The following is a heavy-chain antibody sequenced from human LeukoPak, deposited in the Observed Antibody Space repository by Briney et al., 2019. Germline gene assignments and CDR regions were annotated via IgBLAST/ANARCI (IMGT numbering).Heavy chain of an antibody. V-gene: IGHV4-59*12. J-gene: IGHJ4*02. Sequence: SETLSLTCTVSGGSISSYYWSWIRQPPGGGLEGFGYISYSGITNYNPSLKSRVTISVDTSKHHFTLKLSSVPAAAVYVCYCASMRGIAAAATEMYYFDYWGEGTLVTVSS. CDR2: ISYSGIT. CDR3: ASMRGIAAAATEMYYFDY. CDR1: GGSISSYY. D-gene: IGHD6-13*01.